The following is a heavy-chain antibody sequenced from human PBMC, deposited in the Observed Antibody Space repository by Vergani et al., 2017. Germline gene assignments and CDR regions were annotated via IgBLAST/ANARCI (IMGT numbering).Heavy chain of an antibody. CDR3: ARVGGTSRGWSLDY. V-gene: IGHV1-18*01. CDR2: MSAYNGNI. Sequence: QVQLVQSGAEVKKPGASVKVSCKASGYTFTSYGISWVRQAPGQGLEWMGWMSAYNGNINYAQKLQGRVIMTTDTSTSTAYMGRRSLRSDDTGVYFFARVGGTSRGWSLDYWSQGTLVTVSS. J-gene: IGHJ4*02. CDR1: GYTFTSYG. D-gene: IGHD6-19*01.